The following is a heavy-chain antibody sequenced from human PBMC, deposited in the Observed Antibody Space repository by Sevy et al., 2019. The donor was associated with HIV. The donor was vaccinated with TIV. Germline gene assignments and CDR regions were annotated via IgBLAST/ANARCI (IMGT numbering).Heavy chain of an antibody. V-gene: IGHV3-30-3*01. CDR2: VSSDGSEI. CDR3: ARDQLGSIDY. Sequence: GGSLRLSCAVSGFTFSTYAMHWVRQAPGKGLECVAIVSSDGSEINYADSVNGRFTISRDNSRNTLYLQMNSLRTEDTALYYCARDQLGSIDYWGQGTLVTVSS. J-gene: IGHJ4*02. CDR1: GFTFSTYA. D-gene: IGHD7-27*01.